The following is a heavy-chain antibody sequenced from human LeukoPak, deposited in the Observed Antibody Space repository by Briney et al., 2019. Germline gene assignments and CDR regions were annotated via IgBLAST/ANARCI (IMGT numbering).Heavy chain of an antibody. D-gene: IGHD3-9*01. J-gene: IGHJ4*02. Sequence: ASVKVSCKASGYTFTSYGISWVRQAPGQGLEWMGWISAYNGNTNYAQKLQGRVTMTTDTSTSTAYMELRSLRSDDTAVYYCARDSSYDILTGYWDPFDYWGQGTLATVSS. V-gene: IGHV1-18*01. CDR3: ARDSSYDILTGYWDPFDY. CDR2: ISAYNGNT. CDR1: GYTFTSYG.